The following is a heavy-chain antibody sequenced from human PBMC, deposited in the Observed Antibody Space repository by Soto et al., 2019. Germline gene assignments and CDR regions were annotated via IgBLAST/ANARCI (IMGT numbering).Heavy chain of an antibody. CDR3: ARDITVVEQLVGYGMDV. J-gene: IGHJ6*02. D-gene: IGHD6-6*01. Sequence: KSSETLSLTCTVSGGSISSGDYYWSWIRQPPGKGLEWIGYIYYSGSTYYNPSLKSRVTISVDTSKNQFSLKLSSVTAADTAVYYCARDITVVEQLVGYGMDVWGQGTTVTVSS. V-gene: IGHV4-30-4*01. CDR1: GGSISSGDYY. CDR2: IYYSGST.